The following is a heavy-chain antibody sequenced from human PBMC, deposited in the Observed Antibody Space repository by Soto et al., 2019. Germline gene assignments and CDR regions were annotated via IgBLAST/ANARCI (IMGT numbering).Heavy chain of an antibody. D-gene: IGHD5-12*01. CDR3: ARESGGATATLDYYYFYMDV. V-gene: IGHV1-2*02. Sequence: QVQLVQSGAEVEKPGASVTVSCKASGYSFSQYYLHWVQQAPGQGPEWMGWINPNSGATKYAQKFQGRVTMTRDTSVRTAFMELKWLQSDDTAVYYCARESGGATATLDYYYFYMDVWGRGTTVTVSS. CDR2: INPNSGAT. CDR1: GYSFSQYY. J-gene: IGHJ6*03.